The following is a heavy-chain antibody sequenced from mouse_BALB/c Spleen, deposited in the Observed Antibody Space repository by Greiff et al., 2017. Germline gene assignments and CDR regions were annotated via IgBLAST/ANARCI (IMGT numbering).Heavy chain of an antibody. Sequence: QVQLQQSGPGLVAPSQSLSITCTVSGFSLTSYGVHWVRQPPGKGLEWLGVIWAGGSTNYNSALMSRLSISKDNSKSQVFLKMNSLQTDDTAMYYCARDHDYDKNYWGQGTLVTVSA. CDR2: IWAGGST. CDR3: ARDHDYDKNY. CDR1: GFSLTSYG. V-gene: IGHV2-9*02. D-gene: IGHD2-4*01. J-gene: IGHJ3*01.